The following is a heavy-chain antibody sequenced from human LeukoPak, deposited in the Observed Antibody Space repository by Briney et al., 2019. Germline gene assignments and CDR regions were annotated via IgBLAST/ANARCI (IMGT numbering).Heavy chain of an antibody. Sequence: GGSLRLSCAASGFTFSNYGMHWVRQAPGKGLEWVAFIQDDGSNKYYADSVKGRFTISRDNSKNTLYLQMNSLRTEDTAVYYCAKAGYYDSSGYYYAWGQGTLVTVSS. CDR2: IQDDGSNK. CDR1: GFTFSNYG. J-gene: IGHJ5*02. CDR3: AKAGYYDSSGYYYA. D-gene: IGHD3-22*01. V-gene: IGHV3-30*02.